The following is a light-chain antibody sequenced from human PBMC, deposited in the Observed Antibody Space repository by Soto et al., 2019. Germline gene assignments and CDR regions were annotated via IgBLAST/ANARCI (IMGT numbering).Light chain of an antibody. CDR2: EVN. J-gene: IGLJ3*02. V-gene: IGLV2-14*01. Sequence: QSALTQPASVSGSPGQPITISCTGTSSDVGANNYVSWYQLHPGKAPKLMIYEVNNRPSGVSHRFSGSKSGNTASLTFSRLQPEDEADYYCGSYASSGAVVFGGGTKVTVL. CDR3: GSYASSGAVV. CDR1: SSDVGANNY.